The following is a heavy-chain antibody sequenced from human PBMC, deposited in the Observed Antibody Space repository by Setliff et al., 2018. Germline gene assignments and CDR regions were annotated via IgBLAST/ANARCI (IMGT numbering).Heavy chain of an antibody. CDR1: GFTFNKYW. CDR2: IENKADGGAT. J-gene: IGHJ3*01. V-gene: IGHV3-15*04. Sequence: GGSLRLSCAASGFTFNKYWMTWVRQAPGKGLEWVGHIENKADGGATGYATPVKGRFFISRDDSKNELYLQMNTLKVDDTAVYYCASEAPERPGVALDFWGPGTMVTVSS. CDR3: ASEAPERPGVALDF.